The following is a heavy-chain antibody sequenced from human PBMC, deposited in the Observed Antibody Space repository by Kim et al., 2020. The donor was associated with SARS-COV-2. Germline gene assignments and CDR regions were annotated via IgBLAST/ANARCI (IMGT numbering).Heavy chain of an antibody. D-gene: IGHD3-10*01. V-gene: IGHV3-66*01. Sequence: DAVKGRFIISSDNSSNTIYLHMNNLRVEDTAVYYCAGDLRVYYYGLDVWGQGTTVTVSS. J-gene: IGHJ6*02. CDR3: AGDLRVYYYGLDV.